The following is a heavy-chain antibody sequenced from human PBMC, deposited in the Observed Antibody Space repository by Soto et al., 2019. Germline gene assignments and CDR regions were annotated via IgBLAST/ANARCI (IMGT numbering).Heavy chain of an antibody. CDR1: GFTFSSYG. Sequence: GGSLRLSCAASGFTFSSYGMHWVRQAPGKGLEWVAVIWYDGSNKYYADSVKGRFTISRDNSKNTLYLQMNSLRAEDTAVYYCARDPRGGLAAPDYWGQGTMVTVS. D-gene: IGHD6-25*01. CDR3: ARDPRGGLAAPDY. J-gene: IGHJ4*02. CDR2: IWYDGSNK. V-gene: IGHV3-33*01.